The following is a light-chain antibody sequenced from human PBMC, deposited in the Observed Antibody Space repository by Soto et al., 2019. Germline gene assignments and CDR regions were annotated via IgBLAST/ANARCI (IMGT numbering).Light chain of an antibody. CDR1: STNVRSYNF. V-gene: IGLV2-11*01. CDR2: DVS. J-gene: IGLJ2*01. Sequence: QSALTQPRSVSGSPGQSVTISCTGTSTNVRSYNFVSWYQQHPGKASKFMIYDVSRRPSGVPDRFSGSRSGNTASLTISGLQAEDEDDYYCCSYAGSYTLIFGGGTKVTVL. CDR3: CSYAGSYTLI.